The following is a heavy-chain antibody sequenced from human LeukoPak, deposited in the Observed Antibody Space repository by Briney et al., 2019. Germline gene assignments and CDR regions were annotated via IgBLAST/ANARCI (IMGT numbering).Heavy chain of an antibody. J-gene: IGHJ6*02. CDR2: ISYDGSNK. CDR1: GFTFSSYA. CDR3: ARPFSVAGDYYYYGMDV. Sequence: PGRSLRLSCAASGFTFSSYAMHWVRQAPGKGLEWVAVISYDGSNKYYADSVRGRFTISRDNSKNTLYLQMNSLRAEDTAVYYCARPFSVAGDYYYYGMDVWGQGTTVTVSS. D-gene: IGHD6-19*01. V-gene: IGHV3-30-3*01.